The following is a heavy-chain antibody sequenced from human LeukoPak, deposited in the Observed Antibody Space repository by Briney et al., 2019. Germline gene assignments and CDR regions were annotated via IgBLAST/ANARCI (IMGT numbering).Heavy chain of an antibody. CDR3: ARDLGAPDY. CDR1: GYSIINGYF. CDR2: IYYSGST. V-gene: IGHV4-38-2*02. Sequence: SETLSLTCTVSGYSIINGYFWGWVRQPPGKGLEWIGSIYYSGSTYYNPSLKSRVTISVDTSKNQFSLKLSSVTAADTAVYYCARDLGAPDYWGQGTLVTVSS. D-gene: IGHD3-10*01. J-gene: IGHJ4*02.